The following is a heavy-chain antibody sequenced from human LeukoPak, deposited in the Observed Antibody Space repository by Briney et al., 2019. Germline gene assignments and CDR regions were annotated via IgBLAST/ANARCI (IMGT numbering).Heavy chain of an antibody. V-gene: IGHV3-30-3*01. CDR3: TRDKSGHPADY. Sequence: SGGSLRLSCAASGFTFSSYAMHWVRQAPGKGLEWVAVISYDGSNKYYADSVKGRFTISRDNSKNTLYLQMNSLRAEDTAVYYCTRDKSGHPADYWGQGTLVTVSS. J-gene: IGHJ4*02. CDR2: ISYDGSNK. CDR1: GFTFSSYA. D-gene: IGHD3-10*01.